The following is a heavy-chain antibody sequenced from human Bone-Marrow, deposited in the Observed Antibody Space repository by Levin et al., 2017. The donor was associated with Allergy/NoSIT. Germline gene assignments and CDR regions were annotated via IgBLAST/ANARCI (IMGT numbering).Heavy chain of an antibody. CDR1: GASISSDDYY. CDR3: VGERQLVGHLDS. CDR2: IFHTGSS. D-gene: IGHD1-1*01. J-gene: IGHJ5*01. Sequence: SETLSLTCSVSGASISSDDYYWTWIRQPPGKGLEYIGYIFHTGSSYSNPSLKSRVSLSLDTSTNQFSLSLKSVTAADTAVYFCVGERQLVGHLDSWGQGALVTVSS. V-gene: IGHV4-30-4*08.